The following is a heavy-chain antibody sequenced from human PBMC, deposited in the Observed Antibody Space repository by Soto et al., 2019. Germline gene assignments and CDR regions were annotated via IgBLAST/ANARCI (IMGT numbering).Heavy chain of an antibody. D-gene: IGHD6-13*01. CDR1: GGSISSSSYY. CDR3: ARVGYSSSWYPIWFDP. V-gene: IGHV4-39*01. CDR2: IYYSGST. J-gene: IGHJ5*02. Sequence: QLQLQESGPGLVKPSETLSLTCTVSGGSISSSSYYWGWIRQPPGKGLEWIGSIYYSGSTYYNPSLKSRVTISVDTSKNQFSLKLSSVTAADTAVYYCARVGYSSSWYPIWFDPWGQGTLVTVSS.